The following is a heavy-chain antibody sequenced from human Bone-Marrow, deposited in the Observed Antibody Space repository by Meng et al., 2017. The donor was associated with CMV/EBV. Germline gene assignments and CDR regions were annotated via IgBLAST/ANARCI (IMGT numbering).Heavy chain of an antibody. J-gene: IGHJ3*02. CDR3: ARDRSRGWGFDAFDI. D-gene: IGHD6-19*01. Sequence: SETLSLTCAFYGGSLSGYYGSWIRQPPGKGLEWIGEINHSGSTNYNPSLKSRVTISVDTSKNQFSLELSAVTAADTAVYDGARDRSRGWGFDAFDIWGQGTMVTVSS. CDR1: GGSLSGYY. V-gene: IGHV4-34*01. CDR2: INHSGST.